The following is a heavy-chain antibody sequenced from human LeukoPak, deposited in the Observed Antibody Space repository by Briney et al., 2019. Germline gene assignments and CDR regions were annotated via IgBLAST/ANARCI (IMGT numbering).Heavy chain of an antibody. CDR1: GYTFTGYY. CDR3: AREGQAWLLLYYFDY. J-gene: IGHJ4*02. Sequence: GVSVKVSCKASGYTFTGYYMHWVRQAPGQGLEWMGWINPNSGGTNYAQKFQGRVTMTRDTSISTAYMELSRLRSDDTAVYYCAREGQAWLLLYYFDYWGQGTLVTVSS. D-gene: IGHD3-22*01. CDR2: INPNSGGT. V-gene: IGHV1-2*02.